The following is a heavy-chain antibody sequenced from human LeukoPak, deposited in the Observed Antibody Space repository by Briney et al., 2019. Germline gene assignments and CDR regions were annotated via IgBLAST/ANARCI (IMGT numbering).Heavy chain of an antibody. J-gene: IGHJ3*02. CDR3: ARANWGGDAFDI. V-gene: IGHV4-39*01. D-gene: IGHD7-27*01. CDR2: IYYSGST. Sequence: PSETLSLTCTVSGGSISSSGYYWGWIRQPPGKGLEWIASIYYSGSTYYNPSLKSRVTISVDTSKNQLSLKLSSLTAADTAVYYCARANWGGDAFDIWGQGTMVTVSS. CDR1: GGSISSSGYY.